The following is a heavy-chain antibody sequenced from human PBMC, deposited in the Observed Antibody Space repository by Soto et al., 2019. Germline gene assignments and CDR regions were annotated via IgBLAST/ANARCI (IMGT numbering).Heavy chain of an antibody. CDR2: IWYDGSNK. CDR1: GFTFSSYG. Sequence: GGSLRLSCAASGFTFSSYGMHWVRQAPGKGLEWVAVIWYDGSNKYYADSVKGRFTISRDNSKNTLYLQMNSLRAEDTAVYYCARSLGDYYDSSGYFDYWGQGTLVTVSS. J-gene: IGHJ4*02. V-gene: IGHV3-33*01. CDR3: ARSLGDYYDSSGYFDY. D-gene: IGHD3-22*01.